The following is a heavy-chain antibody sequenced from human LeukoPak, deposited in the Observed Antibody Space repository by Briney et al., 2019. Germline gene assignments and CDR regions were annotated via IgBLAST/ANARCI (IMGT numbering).Heavy chain of an antibody. J-gene: IGHJ4*02. V-gene: IGHV3-23*01. Sequence: PRGSLRLSCAGSEFTFHTYLMSWGPQAPGKGLEEVSSISGSGATTDYADSVKGRLTICRENVNKTLYLEMSSLRAEDTAVYFLAKDPRARGPYFFDDWGQGTLVTVSS. D-gene: IGHD2-21*01. CDR3: AKDPRARGPYFFDD. CDR1: EFTFHTYL. CDR2: ISGSGATT.